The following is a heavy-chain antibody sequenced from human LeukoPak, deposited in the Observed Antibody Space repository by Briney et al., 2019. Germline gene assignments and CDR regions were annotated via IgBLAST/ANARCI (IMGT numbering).Heavy chain of an antibody. V-gene: IGHV1-8*03. CDR2: MNPNSGNT. Sequence: ASVKVSCKASGYTFTSYDINWVRQATGQGLEWIGWMNPNSGNTGYAQKFQGRVTITRNTSISTAYMELSSLRSEDTAVYYCARGPPDVVVPAAMVSYYYYMDVWGKGTTVTVSS. CDR1: GYTFTSYD. CDR3: ARGPPDVVVPAAMVSYYYYMDV. J-gene: IGHJ6*03. D-gene: IGHD2-2*01.